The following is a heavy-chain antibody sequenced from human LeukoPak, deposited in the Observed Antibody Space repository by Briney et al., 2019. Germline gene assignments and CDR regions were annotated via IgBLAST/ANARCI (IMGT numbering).Heavy chain of an antibody. D-gene: IGHD4-17*01. CDR1: GGSFSGYY. CDR2: INHSGST. CDR3: AKGGYGDFMDAFDI. J-gene: IGHJ3*02. V-gene: IGHV4-34*01. Sequence: SETLSLTCAVYGGSFSGYYWSWIRQPPGKGLEWIGEINHSGSTNYNPSLKSRDTISVDTSKNQFSLKLSSVTAADTAVYYCAKGGYGDFMDAFDIWGQGTMVTVSS.